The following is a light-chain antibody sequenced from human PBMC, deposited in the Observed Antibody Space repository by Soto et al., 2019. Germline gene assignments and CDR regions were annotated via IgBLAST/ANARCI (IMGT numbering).Light chain of an antibody. CDR3: QSYDSSLRGHWV. V-gene: IGLV1-40*01. CDR2: DNI. J-gene: IGLJ3*02. Sequence: QSALTQPPSASGSLGQSVTISCTGSSSNIGSGDDVHWYQQLPGTAPKLLIYDNINRPSGVPDRFSGSRSGTSASLAITGLQAEDEADYYCQSYDSSLRGHWVFGGGTKLTVL. CDR1: SSNIGSGDD.